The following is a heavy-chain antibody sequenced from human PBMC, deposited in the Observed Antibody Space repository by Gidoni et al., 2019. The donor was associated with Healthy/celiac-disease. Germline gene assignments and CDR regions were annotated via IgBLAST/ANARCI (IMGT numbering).Heavy chain of an antibody. CDR2: ISGSGGST. J-gene: IGHJ2*01. D-gene: IGHD1-1*01. CDR1: GVTFSSYA. CDR3: AKKGTEHYWYFDL. Sequence: EVQLLESGGGLVQPGGSLRLSCAAAGVTFSSYAMSWVRQAPGKGLEWFSAISGSGGSTYYADSVKGRFTISRDNSKNTLYLQMNSLRAEDTAVYYCAKKGTEHYWYFDLWGRGTLVTVSS. V-gene: IGHV3-23*01.